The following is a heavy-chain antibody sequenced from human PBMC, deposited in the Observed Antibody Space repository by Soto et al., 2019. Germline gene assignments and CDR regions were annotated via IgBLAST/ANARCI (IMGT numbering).Heavy chain of an antibody. CDR3: ARDGYYYDSSGYSTPSRYYYYGMDV. Sequence: TEGSLRLSCAASGFTFSSYSMNWVRQAPGKGLEWVSSISSSSSYIYYADSVKGRFTISRDNAKNSLYLQMNSLRAEDTAVYYCARDGYYYDSSGYSTPSRYYYYGMDVWGQGTTVTVSS. V-gene: IGHV3-21*01. CDR1: GFTFSSYS. J-gene: IGHJ6*02. D-gene: IGHD3-22*01. CDR2: ISSSSSYI.